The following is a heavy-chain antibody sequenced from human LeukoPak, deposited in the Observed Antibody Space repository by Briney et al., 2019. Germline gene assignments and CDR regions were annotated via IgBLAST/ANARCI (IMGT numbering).Heavy chain of an antibody. J-gene: IGHJ2*01. D-gene: IGHD3-10*01. CDR1: GGSVSSDS. CDR2: IYNTGSS. V-gene: IGHV4-59*08. CDR3: ARHGKMNLVRGAFWYFDL. Sequence: PSETLSLTRTVSGGSVSSDSWNWIRQPPGKGLEWIGYIYNTGSSNHNPSLKNRVTISFDKSKRQLSLNLSSVTAADTAIYYCARHGKMNLVRGAFWYFDLWGRGTLVTVSS.